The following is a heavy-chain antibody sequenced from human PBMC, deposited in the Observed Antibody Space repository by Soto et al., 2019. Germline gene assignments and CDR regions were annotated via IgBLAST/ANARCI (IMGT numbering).Heavy chain of an antibody. Sequence: TLSLTCTVSGGSISSYYWSWIRQPPGKGLEWIGYIYYSGSTNYNPSLKSRVTISVDTSKNQFSLKLSSVTAADTAVYYCARDRGISVAGYYYYYYGMDVWGQGTTVTVSS. CDR3: ARDRGISVAGYYYYYYGMDV. J-gene: IGHJ6*02. CDR2: IYYSGST. V-gene: IGHV4-59*01. D-gene: IGHD6-19*01. CDR1: GGSISSYY.